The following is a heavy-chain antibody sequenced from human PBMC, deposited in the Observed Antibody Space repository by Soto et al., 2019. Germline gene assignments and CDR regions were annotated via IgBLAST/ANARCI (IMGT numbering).Heavy chain of an antibody. Sequence: QVQLVESGGGVVQPGRSLRLSCAASGFTFSSYGMHWVRQAPGKGLEWVAVISYDGSNKYYADSVKGRFTISRDNSKNTLYLQMNSRRAEDTAVYYCAKDFRNGGGMDVWGQGTTVTVSS. J-gene: IGHJ6*02. CDR1: GFTFSSYG. D-gene: IGHD3-16*01. CDR3: AKDFRNGGGMDV. V-gene: IGHV3-30*18. CDR2: ISYDGSNK.